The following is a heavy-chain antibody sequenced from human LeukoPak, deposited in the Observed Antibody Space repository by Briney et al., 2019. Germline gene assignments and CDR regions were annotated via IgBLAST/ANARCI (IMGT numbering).Heavy chain of an antibody. V-gene: IGHV1-18*01. Sequence: ASVKVSCKAPGYTFTSYGISWVRQAPGQGLEWMGWISAYNGDTNYAQKLQGRVTMTTDTSTSTAYMELRSLRSDDTAVYYCARGGGEVVVVPAAPTVYMDVWGKGTTVTVSS. CDR2: ISAYNGDT. CDR1: GYTFTSYG. J-gene: IGHJ6*03. CDR3: ARGGGEVVVVPAAPTVYMDV. D-gene: IGHD2-2*01.